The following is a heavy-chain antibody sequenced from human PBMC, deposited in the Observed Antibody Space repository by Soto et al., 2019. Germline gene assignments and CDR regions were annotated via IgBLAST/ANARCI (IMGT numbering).Heavy chain of an antibody. CDR1: GGSISSGDYY. J-gene: IGHJ4*02. V-gene: IGHV4-30-4*01. CDR3: ARDRSGQYCGGDCSIDY. Sequence: PSETLSLTCTVSGGSISSGDYYWSWIRQPPGKGLEWIGYIYYSGSTYYNPSLKSRVTISVDTSKNQFSLKLSSVTAADTAVYYCARDRSGQYCGGDCSIDYWGQGTLVTVSS. D-gene: IGHD2-21*02. CDR2: IYYSGST.